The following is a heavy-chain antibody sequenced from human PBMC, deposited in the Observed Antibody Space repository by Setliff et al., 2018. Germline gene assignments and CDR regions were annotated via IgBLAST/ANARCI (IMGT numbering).Heavy chain of an antibody. V-gene: IGHV4-38-2*01. D-gene: IGHD6-19*01. CDR1: GYSISTGYY. J-gene: IGHJ4*02. CDR2: IYHSGST. CDR3: ARVLSSGWEGDY. Sequence: PSETLSLTCAVSGYSISTGYYWGWIRQPPGKGLEWIGSIYHSGSTYYNPSLKSRVTISVDTSKNQLSLRLSSVTAADTAVYYCARVLSSGWEGDYWGQGTLVTVSS.